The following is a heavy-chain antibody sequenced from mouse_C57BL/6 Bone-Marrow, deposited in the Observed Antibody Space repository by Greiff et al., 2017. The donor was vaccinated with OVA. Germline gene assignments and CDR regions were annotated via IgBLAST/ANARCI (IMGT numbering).Heavy chain of an antibody. D-gene: IGHD1-1*01. V-gene: IGHV1-81*01. J-gene: IGHJ4*01. CDR1: GYTFTSYG. CDR2: IYPRSGNT. CDR3: ARRGYGSPHYYAIDY. Sequence: QVQLQQSGAELARPGASVKLSCKASGYTFTSYGISWVKQRTGPGLEWIGEIYPRSGNTYYNEKVKGKATLTADKSYSTAYMVLRSLTSDDSAVYFCARRGYGSPHYYAIDYWGQGTSATVSS.